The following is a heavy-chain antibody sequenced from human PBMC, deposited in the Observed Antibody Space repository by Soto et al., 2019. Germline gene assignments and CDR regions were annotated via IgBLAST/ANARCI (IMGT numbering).Heavy chain of an antibody. CDR2: ISYDGSNK. Sequence: QVQLVESGGGVVQPGRSLRLSCAASGFTFSSYGMHWVRQAPGKGLEWVAVISYDGSNKYYADSVKGRFTISRDNSKNTLYLQMNSLRAEDTAVYYCAKDTYDYGDYYYYGIDVWGQGTTVTVSS. J-gene: IGHJ6*02. D-gene: IGHD4-17*01. V-gene: IGHV3-30*18. CDR1: GFTFSSYG. CDR3: AKDTYDYGDYYYYGIDV.